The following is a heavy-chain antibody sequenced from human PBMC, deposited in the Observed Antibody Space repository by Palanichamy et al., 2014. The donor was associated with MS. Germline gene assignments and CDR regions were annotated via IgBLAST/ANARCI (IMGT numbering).Heavy chain of an antibody. V-gene: IGHV3-13*01. J-gene: IGHJ6*02. CDR1: GFTFRNYD. CDR2: IGTAGDT. CDR3: ARGQLVSYGMDV. D-gene: IGHD6-6*01. Sequence: EVQLVESGGGLVQPGGSLRLSCAASGFTFRNYDMHWVRQATGKGLEWVSAIGTAGDTNYPGSVKGRFTISRENAKNSLYLQMNSMRAGDTAVYYCARGQLVSYGMDVWGQGTTVTVS.